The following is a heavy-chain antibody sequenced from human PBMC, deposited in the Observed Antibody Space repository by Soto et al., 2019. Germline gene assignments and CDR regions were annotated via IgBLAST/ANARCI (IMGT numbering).Heavy chain of an antibody. CDR2: ISGDGVHT. CDR1: GFTFSRYW. V-gene: IGHV3-74*01. D-gene: IGHD2-21*01. CDR3: ARLGFVGGGDF. Sequence: GGSLRLSCATSGFTFSRYWIHWVRQAPGEGLVWVSRISGDGVHTDYAESVKGRFTVSRDIAKSTGYLQMNNLRAEDTAIYYCARLGFVGGGDFWGQGILVTVSS. J-gene: IGHJ4*02.